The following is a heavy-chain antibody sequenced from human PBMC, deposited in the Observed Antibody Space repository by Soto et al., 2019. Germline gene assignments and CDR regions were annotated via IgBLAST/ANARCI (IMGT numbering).Heavy chain of an antibody. CDR1: GFTFSSYA. D-gene: IGHD6-19*01. V-gene: IGHV3-23*01. Sequence: EVQLLESGGGLVQPGGSLRLSCAASGFTFSSYAMSWVRQAPGKGLEWVSAISGSGGSTYYADSVKGRFTISRDNSKNTLYLQMNSLRAEDTAVYYCAKDQRWSSGWNDAFDIWGQGTMVTVSS. CDR2: ISGSGGST. J-gene: IGHJ3*02. CDR3: AKDQRWSSGWNDAFDI.